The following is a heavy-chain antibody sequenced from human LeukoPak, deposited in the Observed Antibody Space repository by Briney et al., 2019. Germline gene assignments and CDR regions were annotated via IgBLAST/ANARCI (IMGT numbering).Heavy chain of an antibody. V-gene: IGHV3-21*01. Sequence: GGSLRLFCAASGFTFSSYSMNWVRQAPGKGLEWVSSISSSSSYIYYADAVKGRFTIYREKAKKSLYMQMNSLRAEDTAVYYCAELGITMIGGVWGKGTTVTISS. J-gene: IGHJ6*04. CDR2: ISSSSSYI. D-gene: IGHD3-10*02. CDR3: AELGITMIGGV. CDR1: GFTFSSYS.